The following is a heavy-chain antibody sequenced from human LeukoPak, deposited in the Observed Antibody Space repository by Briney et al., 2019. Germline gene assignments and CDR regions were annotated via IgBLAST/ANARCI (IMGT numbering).Heavy chain of an antibody. V-gene: IGHV3-23*01. D-gene: IGHD3-22*01. Sequence: PGGSLRLSCAASGFSLNNYVMQWVRQAPGKGLEWVSAISGSGGSTYYADSVKGRFTISRDNSKNTLYLQMNSLRAEDTAVYYCAKSGYYYDSSGYYYWGQGTLVTVSS. CDR1: GFSLNNYV. CDR2: ISGSGGST. CDR3: AKSGYYYDSSGYYY. J-gene: IGHJ4*02.